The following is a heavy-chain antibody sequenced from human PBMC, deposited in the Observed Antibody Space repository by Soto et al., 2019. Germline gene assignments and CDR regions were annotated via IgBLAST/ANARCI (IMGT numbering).Heavy chain of an antibody. V-gene: IGHV3-48*01. J-gene: IGHJ4*02. CDR1: GFPLPGYS. Sequence: EVQVVESGGDLVQPGGSLRLSCAPSGFPLPGYSMNWVRQAQGKGLEWVSYISSSSVTIYYADSVKGRFTISRDNAKNLLYLQMKSLRAEDTAVYYCARSSTFYDYWGQGTPVTVSS. CDR3: ARSSTFYDY. D-gene: IGHD6-6*01. CDR2: ISSSSVTI.